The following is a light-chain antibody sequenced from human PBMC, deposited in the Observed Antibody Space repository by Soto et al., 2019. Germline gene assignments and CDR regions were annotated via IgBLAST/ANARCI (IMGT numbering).Light chain of an antibody. CDR1: QSVGSY. CDR2: DAS. J-gene: IGKJ2*01. Sequence: EIVLTQSPATLSLSPGERATLSCRASQSVGSYLAWHQQKPGQAPRLLIYDASNRATGIPARFSGSGSGTDFTLTISSLEPEDFAVYYCQRRGNWPPYTFGQGTKLEIK. V-gene: IGKV3-11*01. CDR3: QRRGNWPPYT.